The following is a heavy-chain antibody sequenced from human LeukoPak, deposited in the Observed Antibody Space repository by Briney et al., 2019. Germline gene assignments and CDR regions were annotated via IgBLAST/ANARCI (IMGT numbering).Heavy chain of an antibody. J-gene: IGHJ3*02. CDR1: GGSLSGYY. D-gene: IGHD5-12*01. CDR2: INHSGST. Sequence: KSSETLSLTCAVYGGSLSGYYWSWIRQPPGKGLEWIGEINHSGSTNYNPSLKSRVTISVDTSKNQFSLKLSSVTAADTAVYYCAREPDSGYDLNDAFDIWGQGTMVTVSS. V-gene: IGHV4-34*01. CDR3: AREPDSGYDLNDAFDI.